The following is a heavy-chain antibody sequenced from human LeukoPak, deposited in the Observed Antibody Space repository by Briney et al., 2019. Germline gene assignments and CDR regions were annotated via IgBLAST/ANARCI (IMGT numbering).Heavy chain of an antibody. D-gene: IGHD2-15*01. CDR1: GGSFSGYY. CDR2: INHSGSA. CDR3: ARGQPPYSDGSTYYAGGFYYYDN. V-gene: IGHV4-34*01. J-gene: IGHJ4*02. Sequence: SETLSLTCAVYGGSFSGYYWSWIRQTPGKGLEWIGEINHSGSAKYNPSLKSRVTISVTLSKNQFSLDLGSVTAADTGVYYCARGQPPYSDGSTYYAGGFYYYDNWGQGTLVTVSS.